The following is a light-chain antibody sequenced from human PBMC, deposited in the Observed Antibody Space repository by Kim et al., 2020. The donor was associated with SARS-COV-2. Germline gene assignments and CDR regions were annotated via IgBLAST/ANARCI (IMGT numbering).Light chain of an antibody. CDR1: LSVTTN. CDR2: DAS. CDR3: QQYHKWPLT. V-gene: IGKV3-15*01. J-gene: IGKJ4*01. Sequence: IVMTQSPGTLSVSPGERVTLSCRASLSVTTNLAWYQQKPGQTPSLVIYDASTRATDIPGRFSGSGSGAEFTLTISSLQSEDFALYYCQQYHKWPLTFGGGTKVDIK.